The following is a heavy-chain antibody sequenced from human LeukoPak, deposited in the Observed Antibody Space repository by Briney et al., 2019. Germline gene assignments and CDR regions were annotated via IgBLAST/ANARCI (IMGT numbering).Heavy chain of an antibody. V-gene: IGHV3-23*01. Sequence: GGSLRLSCAASGFTFSSYGLSWVRQAPGKGLEWVSGISGSGGSTNYADSVKGRFTISRDNSKNTLYLQMNSLRVEDTAVYYCARVGGHWGQGTLVTVSS. J-gene: IGHJ4*02. D-gene: IGHD3-10*01. CDR2: ISGSGGST. CDR3: ARVGGH. CDR1: GFTFSSYG.